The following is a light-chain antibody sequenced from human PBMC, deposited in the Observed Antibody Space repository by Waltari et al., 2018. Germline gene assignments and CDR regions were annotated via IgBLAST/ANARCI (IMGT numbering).Light chain of an antibody. CDR1: QGISNY. J-gene: IGKJ4*01. Sequence: DIQMTQSPSSLSASVGDRVTITCRARQGISNYLAWYQQKPGKVPKLLIYAASTLHSGVPARFSGNGSGTDFTLTISSLQPEDVATYYCQKYNSAPALTFGGGTKVEIK. CDR2: AAS. V-gene: IGKV1-27*01. CDR3: QKYNSAPALT.